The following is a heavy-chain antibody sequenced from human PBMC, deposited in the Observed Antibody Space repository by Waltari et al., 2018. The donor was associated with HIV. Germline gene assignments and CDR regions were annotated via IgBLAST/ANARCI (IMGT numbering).Heavy chain of an antibody. Sequence: QLQLQESGPGLVKPSETLSLTCTVSGGSVSSSSYFWGRIRQPAGKGLEWIGRIYYTGRAYDNPSLKSRVTISVDTSKNQFSLKVTSVTAADTAVYYCARHALRVGAAYWNFDLWGRGTLVTVSS. J-gene: IGHJ2*01. CDR1: GGSVSSSSYF. V-gene: IGHV4-39*01. CDR2: IYYTGRA. CDR3: ARHALRVGAAYWNFDL. D-gene: IGHD1-26*01.